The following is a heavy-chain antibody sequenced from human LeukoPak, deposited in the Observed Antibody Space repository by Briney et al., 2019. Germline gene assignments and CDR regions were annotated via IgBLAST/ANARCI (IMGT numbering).Heavy chain of an antibody. CDR1: GGSISSSSYY. CDR3: ARSHYYDSSGYYYFVGSDY. CDR2: IYYSGST. Sequence: SETLSLTCTVSGGSISSSSYYWGWIRQPPGKGLEWIGSIYYSGSTYYNPSLKSRVTISVDTSKNQFSLKLSSVTAADTAVYYCARSHYYDSSGYYYFVGSDYWGQGTLVTVSS. J-gene: IGHJ4*02. D-gene: IGHD3-22*01. V-gene: IGHV4-39*07.